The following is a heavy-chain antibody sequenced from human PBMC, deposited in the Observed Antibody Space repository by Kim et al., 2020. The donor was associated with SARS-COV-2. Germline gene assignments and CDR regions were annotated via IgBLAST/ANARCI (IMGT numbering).Heavy chain of an antibody. J-gene: IGHJ5*02. Sequence: ASVKVSCKASGYTFTSYYIHWVRQAPGQGLEWVGIINPSGGSPTYTQKFQGRVTMTRDTSTSTVYMELSSLTSEDTAVYYCARGSGSGSYYSPWGQGTLATVSS. CDR2: INPSGGSP. CDR3: ARGSGSGSYYSP. CDR1: GYTFTSYY. D-gene: IGHD3-10*01. V-gene: IGHV1-46*01.